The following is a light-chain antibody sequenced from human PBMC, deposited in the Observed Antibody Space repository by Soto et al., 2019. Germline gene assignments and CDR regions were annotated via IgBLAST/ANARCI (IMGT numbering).Light chain of an antibody. Sequence: EIVLTQSPATLSLSPVERATLSCMASQSVSSYLAWYQQKPGQAPRLLIYDASNRATGIPARFSGSGSGTEFTLTISSLEPEDFAVYYCQQSSNWPPITCGQGTRREIK. V-gene: IGKV3-11*01. CDR2: DAS. CDR3: QQSSNWPPIT. CDR1: QSVSSY. J-gene: IGKJ5*01.